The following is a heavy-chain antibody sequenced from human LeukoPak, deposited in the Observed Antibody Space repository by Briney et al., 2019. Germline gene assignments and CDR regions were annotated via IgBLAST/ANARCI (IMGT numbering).Heavy chain of an antibody. CDR2: ISGSGGST. CDR1: GFTFSSYG. V-gene: IGHV3-23*01. J-gene: IGHJ4*02. D-gene: IGHD2-15*01. CDR3: ATAHRTDCSGGSCYSTDY. Sequence: PGGSLRLSCAASGFTFSSYGMSWVRQAPGKGLEWVSAISGSGGSTYYADSVKGRFTISRDNSKNTLYLQMNSLRAEDTAVYYCATAHRTDCSGGSCYSTDYWGQGTLVTVSS.